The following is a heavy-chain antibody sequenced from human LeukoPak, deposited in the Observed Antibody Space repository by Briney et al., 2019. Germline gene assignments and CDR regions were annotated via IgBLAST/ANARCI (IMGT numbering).Heavy chain of an antibody. V-gene: IGHV4-59*01. CDR1: GGSISNYY. Sequence: PSETLSLTCTVSGGSISNYYWSWIRQPPGKGLEWIGYISHSGSTNYSPSLKSRVTISLDTSKNQFSLKLSSVTAADTAVYYCARAGVDTAMVMFDPWGQGTLVTVSS. J-gene: IGHJ5*02. CDR2: ISHSGST. D-gene: IGHD5-18*01. CDR3: ARAGVDTAMVMFDP.